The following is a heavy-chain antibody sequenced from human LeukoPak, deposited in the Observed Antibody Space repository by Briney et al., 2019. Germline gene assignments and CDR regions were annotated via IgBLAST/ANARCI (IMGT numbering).Heavy chain of an antibody. CDR3: ARSLSEGPYCSSTSCYSLPPGDNWFDP. J-gene: IGHJ5*02. D-gene: IGHD2-2*01. Sequence: SETLSLTCTVSGGSISSYYWSWIRQPPGKGLEWIGYIYYSGSTNYNPSLKSRVTISVDTSKNQFSLKLSSVTAADTAVYYCARSLSEGPYCSSTSCYSLPPGDNWFDPWGQGTLVTVSS. CDR2: IYYSGST. CDR1: GGSISSYY. V-gene: IGHV4-59*12.